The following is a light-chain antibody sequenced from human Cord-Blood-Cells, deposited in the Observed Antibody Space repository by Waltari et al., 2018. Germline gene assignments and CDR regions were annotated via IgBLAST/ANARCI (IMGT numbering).Light chain of an antibody. Sequence: EIVLTQSPATLSLSPGDRATLSCRASQRVSSYLAWYQQKPGQAPRLLIYDASNRATSIPARFSGSGSGTDFTLTISSLEPEDFAVYYGQQRSNWPPLTFGGGTKVEIK. CDR3: QQRSNWPPLT. V-gene: IGKV3-11*01. CDR2: DAS. J-gene: IGKJ4*01. CDR1: QRVSSY.